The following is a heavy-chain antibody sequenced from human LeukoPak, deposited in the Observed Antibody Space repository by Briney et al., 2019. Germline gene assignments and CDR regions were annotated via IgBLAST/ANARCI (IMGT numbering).Heavy chain of an antibody. D-gene: IGHD4-17*01. CDR1: GFTFSSYG. CDR3: AKDVDYGDYVVY. J-gene: IGHJ4*02. V-gene: IGHV3-30*18. Sequence: GGSLRLSCAASGFTFSSYGMHWVRQAPGKGLEWVAVISYDGSNKYYADSVKGRFTISRDNSKNTLYLQMNSLRAEDTAIYYCAKDVDYGDYVVYWGQGTLVTVSS. CDR2: ISYDGSNK.